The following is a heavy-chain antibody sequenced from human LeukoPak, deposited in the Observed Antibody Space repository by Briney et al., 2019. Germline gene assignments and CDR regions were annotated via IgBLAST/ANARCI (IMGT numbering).Heavy chain of an antibody. J-gene: IGHJ4*02. Sequence: SETLSLTCTVSGGSISSGGYYWSWIRQHPGKGLEWIGYIYYSGSTYYNPSLKSRVTISVDTSKNQFSLKLSSVTAADTAVYYCARGENYDILTGYYWLFDYWGQGTLVTVSS. CDR1: GGSISSGGYY. CDR2: IYYSGST. CDR3: ARGENYDILTGYYWLFDY. V-gene: IGHV4-31*03. D-gene: IGHD3-9*01.